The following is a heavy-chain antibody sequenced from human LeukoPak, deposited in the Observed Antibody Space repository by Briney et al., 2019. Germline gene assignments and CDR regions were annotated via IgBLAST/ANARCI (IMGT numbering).Heavy chain of an antibody. J-gene: IGHJ3*02. CDR2: MNPNSGNT. V-gene: IGHV1-8*02. D-gene: IGHD3-9*01. Sequence: GASVKVSCKASGYTFTSYGISWVRQAPGQGLEWMGWMNPNSGNTGYAQKFQGRVTMTRNTSISTAYMELSSLRSEDTAVYYCARPTLPLRYFDWLYSPEAELAFDIWGQGTTVTVSS. CDR3: ARPTLPLRYFDWLYSPEAELAFDI. CDR1: GYTFTSYG.